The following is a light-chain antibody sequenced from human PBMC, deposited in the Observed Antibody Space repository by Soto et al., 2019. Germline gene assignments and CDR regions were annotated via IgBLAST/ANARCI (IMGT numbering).Light chain of an antibody. V-gene: IGKV3-20*01. CDR2: GAS. J-gene: IGKJ1*01. Sequence: VLTQSTGTLSFSPGEGATLSWRASQSVSSSYLAWYQQKPGQAPRLLIYGASNRATGIPDRFSGSGSGTDFTLTITRLEAEDFAMYYCQRYDSLRTFGQGTKVDIK. CDR3: QRYDSLRT. CDR1: QSVSSSY.